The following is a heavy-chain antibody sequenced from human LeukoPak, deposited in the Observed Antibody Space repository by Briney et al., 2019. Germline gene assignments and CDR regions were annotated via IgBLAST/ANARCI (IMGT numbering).Heavy chain of an antibody. CDR3: ARAGIGFTGDAFDI. V-gene: IGHV3-66*01. J-gene: IGHJ3*02. CDR1: GFTVSSNY. CDR2: IYSGGST. D-gene: IGHD3-10*01. Sequence: GGSLRLSCAASGFTVSSNYMSWVRQAPGKGLEWVSVIYSGGSTYYADSVKGRFTISRDNSKNTLYLQMNSLRAEDTAVYYCARAGIGFTGDAFDIWGQGTMVTVSS.